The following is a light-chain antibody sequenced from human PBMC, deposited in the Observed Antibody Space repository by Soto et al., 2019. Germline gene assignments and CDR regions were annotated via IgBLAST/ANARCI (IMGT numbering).Light chain of an antibody. CDR2: GAS. CDR1: QSVSSSY. J-gene: IGKJ1*01. V-gene: IGKV3-20*01. CDR3: QQYGSSPWT. Sequence: EIVLTQSPGTLSLSPGERATLSCRASQSVSSSYFTWYQQKPGQAPRLLIYGASSRATGIPDRFSGSGSGTDVTLTTRRLQPEDFAVYYCQQYGSSPWTFGQGTKVEIK.